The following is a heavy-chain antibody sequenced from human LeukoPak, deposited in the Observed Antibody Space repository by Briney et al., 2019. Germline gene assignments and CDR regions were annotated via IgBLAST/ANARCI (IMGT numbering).Heavy chain of an antibody. V-gene: IGHV4-34*01. CDR2: INHSGST. Sequence: SETLSLTCAVYGGSFSGYYWSWIRQPPGKGLEWIGEINHSGSTNYNPSLKSRVTISVDTSKNQFSLKLSSVTAADTAVYYCARGGGGWFGEYYYYMDVWGKGTTVTVSS. J-gene: IGHJ6*03. D-gene: IGHD3-10*01. CDR3: ARGGGGWFGEYYYYMDV. CDR1: GGSFSGYY.